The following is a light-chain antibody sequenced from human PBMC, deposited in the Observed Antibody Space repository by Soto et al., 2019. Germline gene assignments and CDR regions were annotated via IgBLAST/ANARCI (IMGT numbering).Light chain of an antibody. CDR3: AAWDDSLNGHV. CDR1: SSNIGTSS. J-gene: IGLJ1*01. Sequence: QSVLTQPHSASGTHGQRVTLSCSGSSSNIGTSSVHWFQQLPGTAPKLLISTTNQRPSGVPERFSGSKSGTSASLAISGLQSEDEADYYCAAWDDSLNGHVFGTGTKVTVL. CDR2: TTN. V-gene: IGLV1-44*01.